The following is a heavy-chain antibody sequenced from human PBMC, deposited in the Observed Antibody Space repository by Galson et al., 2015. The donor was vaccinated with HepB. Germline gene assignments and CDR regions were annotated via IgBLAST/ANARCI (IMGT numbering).Heavy chain of an antibody. CDR3: TTDRYYYGSGI. D-gene: IGHD3-10*01. J-gene: IGHJ4*02. V-gene: IGHV3-15*01. CDR2: IKSKTDGGTT. CDR1: GFTFSNAW. Sequence: SLRLSCAASGFTFSNAWMSWVRQAPGKGLEWVGRIKSKTDGGTTDYAAPVKGRFTISRDDSKNTLYLQMNSLKTEDTAVYYCTTDRYYYGSGIWGQGTLVTVSS.